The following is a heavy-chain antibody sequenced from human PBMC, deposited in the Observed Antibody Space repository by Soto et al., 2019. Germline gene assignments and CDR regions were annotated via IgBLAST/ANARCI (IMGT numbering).Heavy chain of an antibody. CDR3: AKTIDPASDWYFDL. J-gene: IGHJ2*01. CDR1: GFTFSSYG. Sequence: QVQLVESGGGVVQPGRSLRLSCAASGFTFSSYGMHWVRQAPGKGLEWVAVISYDGSNKYYADSVKGRFTISRDNSKNTLYLQMNSLRAEDTAVYYCAKTIDPASDWYFDLWGRGTLVTVSS. CDR2: ISYDGSNK. D-gene: IGHD3-3*01. V-gene: IGHV3-30*18.